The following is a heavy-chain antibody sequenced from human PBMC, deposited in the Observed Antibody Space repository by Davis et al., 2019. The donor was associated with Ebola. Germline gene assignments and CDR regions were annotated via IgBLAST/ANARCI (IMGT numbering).Heavy chain of an antibody. J-gene: IGHJ4*02. CDR1: GASISSYY. CDR2: IYYSGST. V-gene: IGHV4-59*08. D-gene: IGHD4-17*01. CDR3: ARVASYGDYFDY. Sequence: MPSETLSLTCSVSGASISSYYWSWIRQPPGKGLEWIGYIYYSGSTNYNPSLKSRVTISVDTSKNQFSLKLSSVTAADTAVYYCARVASYGDYFDYWGLGTLVTVSS.